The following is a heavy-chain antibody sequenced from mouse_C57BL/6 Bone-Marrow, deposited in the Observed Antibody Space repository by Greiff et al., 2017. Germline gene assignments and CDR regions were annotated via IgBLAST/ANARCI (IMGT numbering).Heavy chain of an antibody. CDR2: IYMGNGYT. V-gene: IGHV1-58*01. Sequence: EVQGVESGAELVRPGSSVKMSCKTPGYTFTSYGINWVKQRPGQGLAWTGYIYMGNGYTEYNEKFKGKATLTSDTSDSTADMQLSSLTSDDSAIYVCALYYYGSSFDYWGQGTTLTVSS. CDR1: GYTFTSYG. D-gene: IGHD1-1*01. J-gene: IGHJ2*01. CDR3: ALYYYGSSFDY.